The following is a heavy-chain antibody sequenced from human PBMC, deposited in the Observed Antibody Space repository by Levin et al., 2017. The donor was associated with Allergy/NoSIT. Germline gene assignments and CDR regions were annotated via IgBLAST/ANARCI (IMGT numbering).Heavy chain of an antibody. Sequence: GGSLRLSCVGSGFTFSSYWMTWVRQAPGKGLEWVGNIKEDGNEESYADSVKGRFTFSRDNAKNSLYLQMNSLRAEDTAIYYCARDVSFSSLDPWGQGTLVTVSS. CDR3: ARDVSFSSLDP. D-gene: IGHD2-2*01. V-gene: IGHV3-7*01. J-gene: IGHJ5*02. CDR2: IKEDGNEE. CDR1: GFTFSSYW.